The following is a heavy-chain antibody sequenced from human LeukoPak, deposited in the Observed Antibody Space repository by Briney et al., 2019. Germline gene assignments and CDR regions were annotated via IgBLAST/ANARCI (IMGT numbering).Heavy chain of an antibody. CDR1: GGSISSSSYY. Sequence: SETLSLTCTVSGGSISSSSYYWGWIRQPPGKRLEWIGSIYYSGSTYYNPSLKSRVTISVDTSKNQFSLKLSSVTAADTAVYYCASHSSGWYGVAPDNWFDPWGQGTLVTVSS. V-gene: IGHV4-39*01. D-gene: IGHD6-19*01. CDR2: IYYSGST. J-gene: IGHJ5*02. CDR3: ASHSSGWYGVAPDNWFDP.